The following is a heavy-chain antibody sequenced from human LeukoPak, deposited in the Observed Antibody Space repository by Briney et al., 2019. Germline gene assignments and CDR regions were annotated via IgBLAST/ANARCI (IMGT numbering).Heavy chain of an antibody. Sequence: PGRSLRLSCAASGFTFSSYGMHWVRQAPGKGLEWVAVISYDGSNKYYADSVKGRFTISRDNSKNTLYLQMNSLRAEDTAVYYCAKGDTVTTYWGQGTLVTVSS. V-gene: IGHV3-30*18. CDR1: GFTFSSYG. CDR2: ISYDGSNK. CDR3: AKGDTVTTY. J-gene: IGHJ4*02. D-gene: IGHD4-17*01.